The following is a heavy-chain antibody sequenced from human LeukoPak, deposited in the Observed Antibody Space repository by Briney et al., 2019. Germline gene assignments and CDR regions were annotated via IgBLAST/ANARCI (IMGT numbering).Heavy chain of an antibody. J-gene: IGHJ4*02. CDR3: ARAGGYSSGWLWPFDY. D-gene: IGHD6-19*01. CDR1: GGTFSSYA. V-gene: IGHV1-69*13. CDR2: IIPIFGTA. Sequence: SVKVSCKASGGTFSSYAISWVRQAPGQGLEWMGGIIPIFGTANYAQKFQGRVTITADESTSTAYMELSSLRSEDTAVYYCARAGGYSSGWLWPFDYWGQGTLVTVSS.